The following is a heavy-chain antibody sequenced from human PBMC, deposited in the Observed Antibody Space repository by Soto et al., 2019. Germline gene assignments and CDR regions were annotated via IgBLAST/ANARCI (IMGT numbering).Heavy chain of an antibody. CDR2: ISYDGSNK. CDR3: AREGRFLEWLPPGLDYFDY. V-gene: IGHV3-30-3*01. CDR1: GFTFSSYA. Sequence: QVQLVESGGGVVQPGRSLRLSCAASGFTFSSYAMHWVRQAPGKGLEWVAVISYDGSNKYYADSVKGRFTISRDNSKNTLYLQMNSLRAEDTAVYYCAREGRFLEWLPPGLDYFDYWGQGTLVTVSS. D-gene: IGHD3-3*01. J-gene: IGHJ4*02.